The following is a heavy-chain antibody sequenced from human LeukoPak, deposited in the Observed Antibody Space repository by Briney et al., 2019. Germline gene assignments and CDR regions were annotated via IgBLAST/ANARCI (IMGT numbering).Heavy chain of an antibody. CDR3: ARVPPSGSSVDY. CDR1: GGSISGSY. V-gene: IGHV4-59*12. D-gene: IGHD6-6*01. CDR2: MYNSGST. J-gene: IGHJ4*02. Sequence: SETLSLTCTVSGGSISGSYWSWIRQPPGKGLKWIAYMYNSGSTNYNPSLKSRVTISIDTSKNQFSLKLSSVTAADTAVYYCARVPPSGSSVDYWGQGTLVTVSS.